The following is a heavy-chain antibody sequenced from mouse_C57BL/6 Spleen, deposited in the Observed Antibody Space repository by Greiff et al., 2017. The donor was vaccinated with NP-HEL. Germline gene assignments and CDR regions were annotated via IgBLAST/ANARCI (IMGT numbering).Heavy chain of an antibody. CDR3: ARKGSSYGYFEG. V-gene: IGHV1-64*01. CDR1: GYTFTSYW. Sequence: QVQLQQPGAELVKPGASVKLSCKASGYTFTSYWMHWVKQRPGQGLEWIGMIHPNSGSTNYNEKFKSKATLTVDKSSSTAYMQLSSLTSEDSAVYYCARKGSSYGYFEGWGTGTTVTVAS. CDR2: IHPNSGST. D-gene: IGHD1-1*01. J-gene: IGHJ1*03.